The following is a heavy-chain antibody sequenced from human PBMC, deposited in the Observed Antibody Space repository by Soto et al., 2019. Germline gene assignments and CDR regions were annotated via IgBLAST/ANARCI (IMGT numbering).Heavy chain of an antibody. CDR2: IYYSGST. J-gene: IGHJ6*02. Sequence: SETLSLTCTVSGGSISSYYWSWIRQPPGKGLEWIGYIYYSGSTNYNPSLKSRVTISVDTSKNQFSLKLSSVTAADTAVYYCAKEQHLVRSGSARSGHGRDVWGQGTTVTVSS. CDR1: GGSISSYY. V-gene: IGHV4-59*01. D-gene: IGHD6-13*01. CDR3: AKEQHLVRSGSARSGHGRDV.